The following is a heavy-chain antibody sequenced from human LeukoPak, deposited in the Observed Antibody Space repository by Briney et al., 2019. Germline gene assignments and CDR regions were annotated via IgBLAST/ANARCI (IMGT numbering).Heavy chain of an antibody. J-gene: IGHJ3*02. CDR3: AKDYYGSGSYFLDAFDI. V-gene: IGHV3-30*02. D-gene: IGHD3-10*01. CDR2: IRYDGSNK. Sequence: GGSLRLSCAASGFTFSSYGMHWVRQAPGKGLEWVAFIRYDGSNKYYADSVKGRFTISRDNSKNTLYLQMNSLRAEDTAVYYCAKDYYGSGSYFLDAFDIWGQGTMVTVSS. CDR1: GFTFSSYG.